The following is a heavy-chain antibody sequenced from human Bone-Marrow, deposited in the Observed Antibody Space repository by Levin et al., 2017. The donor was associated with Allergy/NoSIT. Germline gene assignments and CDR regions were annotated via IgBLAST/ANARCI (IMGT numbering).Heavy chain of an antibody. Sequence: SQTLSLPCAVSGVSVRSGSDYGSWIRQPPGKGLEWIGCISNSGKTKYNPSLKSRITLSVDTSKNQFSLKLSSVTAADTAVYYCARRRAYNSNDFWGQGTLVAVSS. CDR2: ISNSGKT. CDR1: GVSVRSGSDY. D-gene: IGHD5-24*01. CDR3: ARRRAYNSNDF. V-gene: IGHV4-61*01. J-gene: IGHJ4*02.